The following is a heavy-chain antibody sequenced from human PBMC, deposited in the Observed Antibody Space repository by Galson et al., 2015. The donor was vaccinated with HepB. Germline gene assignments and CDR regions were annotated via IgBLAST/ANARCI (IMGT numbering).Heavy chain of an antibody. Sequence: SVKVSCKASGYTFTSYYMHWVRQAPGQGLEWMGIINPSGGSTSYAQKFQGRVTMTRDTSTSTVYMELSSLRSEDTAVYYCAGQGLVMTTVTTGWFDPWGQGTLVTVPS. CDR1: GYTFTSYY. J-gene: IGHJ5*02. V-gene: IGHV1-46*01. D-gene: IGHD4-11*01. CDR2: INPSGGST. CDR3: AGQGLVMTTVTTGWFDP.